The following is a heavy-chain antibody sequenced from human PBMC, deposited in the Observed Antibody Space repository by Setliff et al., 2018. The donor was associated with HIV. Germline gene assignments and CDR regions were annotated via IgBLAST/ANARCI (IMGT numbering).Heavy chain of an antibody. Sequence: ASVKVSCKASGFTSDYMHWVRQAPGQGPQWMGVINPTGGSTFYAQTFEGRAIMTRDTSTRTVYMELKSLRADDTAAYYCARSSPLYGRTFDVLDIWGQGTLVTVSS. D-gene: IGHD6-6*01. V-gene: IGHV1-46*01. CDR1: GFTSDY. CDR2: INPTGGST. CDR3: ARSSPLYGRTFDVLDI. J-gene: IGHJ3*02.